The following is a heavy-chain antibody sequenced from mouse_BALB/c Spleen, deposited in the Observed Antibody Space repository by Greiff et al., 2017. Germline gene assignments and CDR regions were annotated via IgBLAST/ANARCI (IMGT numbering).Heavy chain of an antibody. Sequence: VQLQQSGTVLARPGASVKMSCKASGYSFTSYWMHWVKQRPGQGLEWIGAIYPGNSDTSYNQKFKGKAKLTAVTSASTAYMELSSLTNEDSAVYYCTRDDLAGTGAWFAYWGQGTLVTVSA. V-gene: IGHV1-5*01. D-gene: IGHD4-1*01. CDR3: TRDDLAGTGAWFAY. CDR1: GYSFTSYW. J-gene: IGHJ3*01. CDR2: IYPGNSDT.